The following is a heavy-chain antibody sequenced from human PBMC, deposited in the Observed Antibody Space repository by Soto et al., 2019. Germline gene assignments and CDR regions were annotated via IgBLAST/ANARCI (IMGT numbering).Heavy chain of an antibody. Sequence: QVLLVESGGGLVKPGGSLRLSCAASGFTFSDYYMSWIRQAPGMGLEWVSYISGSGNSIYYADSVKGRFTISRDNAKNSLYLQMNSLRVEDTAVYYCATLSTQFDRWGQGNLVIVSS. V-gene: IGHV3-11*01. CDR1: GFTFSDYY. CDR3: ATLSTQFDR. D-gene: IGHD1-1*01. CDR2: ISGSGNSI. J-gene: IGHJ5*02.